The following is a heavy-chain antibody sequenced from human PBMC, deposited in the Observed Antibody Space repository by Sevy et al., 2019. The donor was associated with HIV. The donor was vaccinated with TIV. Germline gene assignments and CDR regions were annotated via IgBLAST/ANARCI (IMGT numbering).Heavy chain of an antibody. CDR3: ARGGSGSFDPFYYYYDMDV. Sequence: GGSLRLSCTASGFTFSTHAAHWVRQAPGKGLEWVAVISYDGHMKYYADSVKGRLNIARDNSKSALYMDMNSLRPDDSARYYCARGGSGSFDPFYYYYDMDVWGQGTTVTVSS. CDR2: ISYDGHMK. V-gene: IGHV3-30-3*01. CDR1: GFTFSTHA. J-gene: IGHJ6*02. D-gene: IGHD3-10*01.